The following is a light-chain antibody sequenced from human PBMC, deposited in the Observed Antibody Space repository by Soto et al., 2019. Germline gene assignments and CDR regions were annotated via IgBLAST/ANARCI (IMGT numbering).Light chain of an antibody. V-gene: IGKV1-39*01. CDR2: AAS. CDR3: QESYSHSRT. Sequence: DIQMTQSPSSLSASVGDRVTITCRASQSINTYLNWYQQKPGKAPKLLIYAASSSQSGVPSRFSGSGSGTDFTLTIGSLQPEDFATYYCQESYSHSRTFGPGTKVDI. J-gene: IGKJ3*01. CDR1: QSINTY.